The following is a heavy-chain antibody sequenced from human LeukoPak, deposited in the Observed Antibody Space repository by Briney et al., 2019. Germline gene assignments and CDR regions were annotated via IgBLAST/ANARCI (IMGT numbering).Heavy chain of an antibody. CDR1: GFTFSSYA. CDR2: ISGSGSNT. J-gene: IGHJ3*02. Sequence: GGSLRLSCAASGFTFSSYAMSWVRQAPGKGLEWVSGISGSGSNTYSADSVKGRFTISRDNSKNTLYLQMNSLRAEDTAVYYCARAKGGYYGLGAFDIWGQGTMVTVSS. V-gene: IGHV3-23*01. D-gene: IGHD3-22*01. CDR3: ARAKGGYYGLGAFDI.